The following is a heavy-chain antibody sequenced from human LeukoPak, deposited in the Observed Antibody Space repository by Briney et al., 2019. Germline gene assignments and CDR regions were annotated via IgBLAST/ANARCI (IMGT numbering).Heavy chain of an antibody. CDR2: ISSSGSTI. CDR1: GGSISSSSYY. V-gene: IGHV3-11*01. Sequence: LSLTCTVSGGSISSSSYYWGWIRQPPGKGLEWVSYISSSGSTIYYADSVKGRFTISRDNAKNSLYLQMNSLRAEDTAVYYCARHGDYVLDYWGQGTLVTVSS. J-gene: IGHJ4*02. CDR3: ARHGDYVLDY. D-gene: IGHD4-17*01.